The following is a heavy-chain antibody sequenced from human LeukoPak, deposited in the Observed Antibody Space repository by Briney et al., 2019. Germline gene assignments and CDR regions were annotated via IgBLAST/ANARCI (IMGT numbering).Heavy chain of an antibody. D-gene: IGHD4-17*01. CDR2: GGKGNI. V-gene: IGHV1-3*01. CDR3: ARSRTDDYGDWWWFDP. Sequence: GGKGNIIYSQKFQGRVTISKDTSARTAYMELSSLRSEDTAVYYCARSRTDDYGDWWWFDPWGQGTLVTVSS. J-gene: IGHJ5*02.